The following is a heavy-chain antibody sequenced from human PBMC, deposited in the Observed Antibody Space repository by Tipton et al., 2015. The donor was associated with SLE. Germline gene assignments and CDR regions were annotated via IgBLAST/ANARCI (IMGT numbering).Heavy chain of an antibody. CDR3: ARDGYNWISFDY. D-gene: IGHD5-24*01. J-gene: IGHJ4*02. Sequence: SLRLSCAASGFQFDDHTMHWVRQAPGKGLEWIASISGTGADTYYADSVKGRFTISKDSSKNTLYLQMNSLRAEDTAVYYCARDGYNWISFDYWGQGTLVTVSS. V-gene: IGHV3-23*01. CDR2: ISGTGADT. CDR1: GFQFDDHT.